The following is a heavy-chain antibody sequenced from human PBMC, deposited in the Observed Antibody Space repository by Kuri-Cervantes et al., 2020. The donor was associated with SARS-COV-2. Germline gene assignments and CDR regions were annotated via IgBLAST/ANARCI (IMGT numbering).Heavy chain of an antibody. CDR3: ARSSPRSITIFGVVTPYYGMDV. J-gene: IGHJ6*02. Sequence: GESLKISCAASGFTFSSYSMNWVRQAPGKGLEWVSSISSSSSYIYYADSVKGRFTISRDNAKNSLYLQMNSLRDEDTAVYYCARSSPRSITIFGVVTPYYGMDVWGQGTTVTVSS. CDR1: GFTFSSYS. V-gene: IGHV3-21*01. D-gene: IGHD3-3*01. CDR2: ISSSSSYI.